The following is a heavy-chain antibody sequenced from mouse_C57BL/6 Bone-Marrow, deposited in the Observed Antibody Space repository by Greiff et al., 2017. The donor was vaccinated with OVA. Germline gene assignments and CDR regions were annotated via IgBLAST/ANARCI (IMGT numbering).Heavy chain of an antibody. CDR1: GYTFTSYW. D-gene: IGHD1-1*01. J-gene: IGHJ4*01. V-gene: IGHV1-5*01. Sequence: DVQLQESGTVLARPGASVKMSCKTSGYTFTSYWMHWVKQRPGQGLEWIGAIYPGNSDTSYNQKFKGKAKLTAVTSASTAYMELSSLTNEDSAVYYCTRGDYGSSPYYAMDYWGQGTSVTVSS. CDR2: IYPGNSDT. CDR3: TRGDYGSSPYYAMDY.